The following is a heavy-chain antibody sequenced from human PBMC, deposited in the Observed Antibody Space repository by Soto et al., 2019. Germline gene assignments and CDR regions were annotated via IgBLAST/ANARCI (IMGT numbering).Heavy chain of an antibody. CDR3: ARGGAGGGDRHPPGY. D-gene: IGHD2-21*01. CDR2: IIPILGIA. Sequence: QVQLVQSGAEVKKPGSSVKVSCKASGGTFSSYTISWVRQAPGQGLEWMGRIIPILGIANYAQKFQGRVTITADQSTSTAYMELSSLRSEDTAVYYCARGGAGGGDRHPPGYWGQGTLVTVSS. V-gene: IGHV1-69*02. J-gene: IGHJ4*02. CDR1: GGTFSSYT.